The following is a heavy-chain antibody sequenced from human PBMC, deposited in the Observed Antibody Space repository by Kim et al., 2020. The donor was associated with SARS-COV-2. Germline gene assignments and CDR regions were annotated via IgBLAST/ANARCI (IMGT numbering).Heavy chain of an antibody. CDR2: VSYEGRNT. Sequence: GGSLRLSCVASGFTFSNYGMHWVRQAPGKGLEWVAIVSYEGRNTFYAGSVKGRFTISRDNSKNTLYLQMNSLRTEDTALYYCVKEAAFTTIVVDYYFDYWGQGPLVTVSS. CDR3: VKEAAFTTIVVDYYFDY. CDR1: GFTFSNYG. V-gene: IGHV3-30*18. D-gene: IGHD3-22*01. J-gene: IGHJ4*02.